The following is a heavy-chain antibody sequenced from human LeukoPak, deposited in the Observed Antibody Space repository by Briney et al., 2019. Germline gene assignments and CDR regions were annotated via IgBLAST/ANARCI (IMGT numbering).Heavy chain of an antibody. V-gene: IGHV3-23*01. CDR3: AKDQYSGTYYFDY. Sequence: GGSLRLSCAASGFTFSSYAMSWVRQAPGKGLEWVSGIGGSGSSTYYTDSVKGRFTISRDNSKNTVYLQMNSLRAEDTAVYYCAKDQYSGTYYFDYWGQGTLVTVSS. J-gene: IGHJ4*02. CDR2: IGGSGSST. CDR1: GFTFSSYA. D-gene: IGHD5-12*01.